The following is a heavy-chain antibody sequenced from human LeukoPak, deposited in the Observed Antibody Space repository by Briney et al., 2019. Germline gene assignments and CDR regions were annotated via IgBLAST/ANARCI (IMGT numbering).Heavy chain of an antibody. D-gene: IGHD6-13*01. J-gene: IGHJ5*02. CDR2: INPNSGGT. CDR1: VYTFTDYY. CDR3: ARASSSWYSSYNWFDP. V-gene: IGHV1-2*02. Sequence: GASVTVSCKASVYTFTDYYMHWVRQAPGQGLEWMGWINPNSGGTNYAQKFQGRVTMTRDTSISTAYMELSRLRSDDTAVYYCARASSSWYSSYNWFDPWGQGTLVTVSS.